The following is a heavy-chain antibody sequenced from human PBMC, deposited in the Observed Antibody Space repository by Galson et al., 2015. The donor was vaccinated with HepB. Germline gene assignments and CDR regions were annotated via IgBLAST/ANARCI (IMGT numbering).Heavy chain of an antibody. Sequence: SLRLSCAASGFIIRNYGMSWVRQAPGKGLEWVSTINDDGRNTHYADNVRGRFTISKHTSENTLYLHMNSLRADDTAVYYWTKGEGGDYEIDYWGQGALVSVSS. CDR2: INDDGRNT. V-gene: IGHV3-23*01. CDR1: GFIIRNYG. CDR3: TKGEGGDYEIDY. D-gene: IGHD2-21*02. J-gene: IGHJ4*02.